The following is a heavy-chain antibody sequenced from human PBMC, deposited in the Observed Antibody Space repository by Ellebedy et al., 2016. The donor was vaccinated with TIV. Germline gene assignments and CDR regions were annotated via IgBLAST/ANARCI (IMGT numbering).Heavy chain of an antibody. CDR1: GGSISSSSYY. CDR3: AGQTIAAGGTEEYFHH. CDR2: IYYIGNT. J-gene: IGHJ1*01. D-gene: IGHD6-13*01. Sequence: MPSETLSLTCTVSGGSISSSSYYWGWIRQPPGTGLEWIGSIYYIGNTYYTPSLKSRVTMSVDTSKNQFSLQLSSVTAADTAVYYCAGQTIAAGGTEEYFHHWGQGTLVTVSS. V-gene: IGHV4-39*01.